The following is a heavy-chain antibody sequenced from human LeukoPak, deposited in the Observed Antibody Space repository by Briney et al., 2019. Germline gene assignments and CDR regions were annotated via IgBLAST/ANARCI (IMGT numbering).Heavy chain of an antibody. D-gene: IGHD6-6*01. V-gene: IGHV3-74*01. CDR1: GFSFSGHW. CDR3: ARGPNSNWSGLDF. Sequence: RGSLRLSCTASGFSFSGHWMHWARQLPRKGLVWVSRISPTGSTTSYADSVKGRFTVSRDNAKNTLYLQVNNLRAEDTAVYYCARGPNSNWSGLDFWGQGTLLTVSS. J-gene: IGHJ4*02. CDR2: ISPTGSTT.